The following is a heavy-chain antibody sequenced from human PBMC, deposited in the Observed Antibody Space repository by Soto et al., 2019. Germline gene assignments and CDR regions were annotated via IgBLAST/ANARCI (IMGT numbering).Heavy chain of an antibody. J-gene: IGHJ6*02. CDR2: ISGSGGST. V-gene: IGHV3-23*01. CDR3: AKWRSSWTNYYYYYGMDV. D-gene: IGHD6-13*01. Sequence: PGGSLRLSCSASGFTFSSYGLSWVRHGPGKGLEWVSGISGSGGSTQYADSVKGRFTISRDNSKKTLYLEMNSLRAEDTAVYYCAKWRSSWTNYYYYYGMDVWGQGTTVTVSS. CDR1: GFTFSSYG.